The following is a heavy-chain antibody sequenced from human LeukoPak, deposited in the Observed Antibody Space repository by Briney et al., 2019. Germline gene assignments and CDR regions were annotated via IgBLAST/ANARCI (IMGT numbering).Heavy chain of an antibody. CDR2: INLGDSDT. CDR3: ARQVGYCSGGSCYSEAQVDP. D-gene: IGHD2-15*01. CDR1: GHSFTNHW. V-gene: IGHV5-51*01. Sequence: GESLKISCEASGHSFTNHWIGWVRQMPGKGLEWMGIINLGDSDTKYSPSFQGQVTISLDKSISTAYLQWSSLKASDTAMYYCARQVGYCSGGSCYSEAQVDPWGQGTLVTVSS. J-gene: IGHJ5*02.